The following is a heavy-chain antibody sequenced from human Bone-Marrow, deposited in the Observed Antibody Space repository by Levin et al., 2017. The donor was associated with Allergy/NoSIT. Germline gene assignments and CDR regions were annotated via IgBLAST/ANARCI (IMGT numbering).Heavy chain of an antibody. V-gene: IGHV3-7*01. Sequence: GESLKISCAASGFTFYNYWMSWVRQAPGEGLEWVATTKQDGSEKYYVDSVKGRFTISRDNAKNSLYLQMNSLRAEDTAVYYCAREGSYMDAFDIWGQGTLVTVSS. CDR2: TKQDGSEK. CDR3: AREGSYMDAFDI. D-gene: IGHD5-18*01. J-gene: IGHJ3*02. CDR1: GFTFYNYW.